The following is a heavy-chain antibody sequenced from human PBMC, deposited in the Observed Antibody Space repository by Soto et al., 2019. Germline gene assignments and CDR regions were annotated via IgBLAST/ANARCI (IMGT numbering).Heavy chain of an antibody. CDR1: GYRFTSYC. D-gene: IGHD3-10*01. CDR3: ARIGVNAGMDF. Sequence: GVPLKVSCKGSGYRFTSYCIGWVRQIPGKGLEWMGIIYPGDPDTRYSPSFQGQVTISADKSISTAYLQWSSLKASDTAVYYCARIGVNAGMDFWGQGTTVTVSS. J-gene: IGHJ6*02. CDR2: IYPGDPDT. V-gene: IGHV5-51*01.